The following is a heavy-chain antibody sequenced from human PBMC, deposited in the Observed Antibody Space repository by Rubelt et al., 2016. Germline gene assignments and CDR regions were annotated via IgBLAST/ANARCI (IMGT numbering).Heavy chain of an antibody. Sequence: QVQLQESGPGLVKPSETLSLTCTVSGGSISSYYWSWIRQPPGKGLEWIGTIYYSGSTYYNPSLKSRVSISVDTSKNQFSLKLTSVTAADTAVYYCARRIAVAGGWFDPWGQGTLVTVSS. V-gene: IGHV4-59*04. J-gene: IGHJ5*02. CDR1: GGSISSYY. CDR3: ARRIAVAGGWFDP. D-gene: IGHD6-13*01. CDR2: IYYSGST.